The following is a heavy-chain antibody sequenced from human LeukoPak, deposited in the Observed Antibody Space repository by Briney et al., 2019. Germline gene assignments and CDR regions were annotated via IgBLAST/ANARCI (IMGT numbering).Heavy chain of an antibody. J-gene: IGHJ6*03. D-gene: IGHD1-1*01. V-gene: IGHV3-7*01. CDR2: IKQDGSEK. CDR1: GFTFSSYW. Sequence: GGSLRLSCAASGFTFSSYWMSWVRQAPGKGLEWVANIKQDGSEKYYVDSVKGRFTISRDNAKNSLYLQMNSLRAEDTAVYYCARADDNYYYYYMDVWGKGTTVTVSS. CDR3: ARADDNYYYYYMDV.